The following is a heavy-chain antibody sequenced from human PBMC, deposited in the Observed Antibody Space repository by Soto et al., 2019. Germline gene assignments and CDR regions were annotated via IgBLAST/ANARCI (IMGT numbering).Heavy chain of an antibody. CDR3: ARDPFGAATY. V-gene: IGHV3-74*01. CDR1: GLTFSSYW. CDR2: INSDGSTT. D-gene: IGHD2-15*01. J-gene: IGHJ4*02. Sequence: EVQLVESGGGLVQPGGSLRLSCVASGLTFSSYWMHWVRQAPGKGLVWVSRINSDGSTTSYADSVKGRFTISRDNAKKTVYLQMNSLRVGDTAVYSCARDPFGAATYWGQGSLVTVSS.